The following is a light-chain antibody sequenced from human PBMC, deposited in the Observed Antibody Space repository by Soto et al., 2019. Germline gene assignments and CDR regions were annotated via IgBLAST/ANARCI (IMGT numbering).Light chain of an antibody. Sequence: EIVLTQSPGTLSLSPGERATLSCRASQSVSNNYLAWYQQKPGQAPRLLIYGASNRATGIPDRFSGSGSGTDFTLTISRLEPEDFAVYYCQQYNNWPPRDTFGQGTKLEIK. CDR1: QSVSNNY. CDR2: GAS. J-gene: IGKJ2*01. CDR3: QQYNNWPPRDT. V-gene: IGKV3-20*01.